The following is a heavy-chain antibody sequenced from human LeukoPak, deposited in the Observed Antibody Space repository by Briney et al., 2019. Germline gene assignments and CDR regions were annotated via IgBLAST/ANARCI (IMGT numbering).Heavy chain of an antibody. CDR3: ARRRGYSYGPRRRDYYYYYMDV. Sequence: PSETLSPTCTVSGGSISSSSYYWGWIRQPPGKGLEWIGSIYYSGSTYYNPSLKSRVTISVDTSKNQFSLKLSSVTAADTAVYYCARRRGYSYGPRRRDYYYYYMDVWGKGTTVTISS. CDR2: IYYSGST. J-gene: IGHJ6*03. D-gene: IGHD5-18*01. V-gene: IGHV4-39*07. CDR1: GGSISSSSYY.